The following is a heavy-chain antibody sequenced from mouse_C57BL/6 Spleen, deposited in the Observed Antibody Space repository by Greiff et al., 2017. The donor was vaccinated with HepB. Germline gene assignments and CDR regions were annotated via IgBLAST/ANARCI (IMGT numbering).Heavy chain of an antibody. CDR2: INPSNGGT. CDR3: ARCAPWLPYVDY. CDR1: GYTFTSYW. J-gene: IGHJ2*01. D-gene: IGHD2-2*01. V-gene: IGHV1-53*01. Sequence: QVQLQQPGPELVKPGASVKLSCKASGYTFTSYWMHWVKQRPGQGLEWIGNINPSNGGTNYNEKFKSKATLTVDKSSSTAYMQRSSRTSEDSAVYYCARCAPWLPYVDYWGQGTTLTGSS.